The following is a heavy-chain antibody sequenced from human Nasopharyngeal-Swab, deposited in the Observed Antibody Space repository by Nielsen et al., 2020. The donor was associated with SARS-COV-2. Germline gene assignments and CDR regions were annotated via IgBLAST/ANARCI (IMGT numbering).Heavy chain of an antibody. CDR1: GGTFSSYA. D-gene: IGHD3-10*01. J-gene: IGHJ6*02. V-gene: IGHV1-69*13. Sequence: SVKVSCKASGGTFSSYAISWVRQATGQGLEWMGGIIPIFGTANYAQKFQGRVKITADESTSTAYMELSSLRSEDTAVYYCARDPEPSEYGSGSYRRYGMDVWGQGTTVTVSS. CDR3: ARDPEPSEYGSGSYRRYGMDV. CDR2: IIPIFGTA.